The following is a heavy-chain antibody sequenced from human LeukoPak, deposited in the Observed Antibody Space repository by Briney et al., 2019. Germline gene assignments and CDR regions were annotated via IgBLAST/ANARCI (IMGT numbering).Heavy chain of an antibody. CDR2: IIPIFGTA. CDR1: GGTFSSYA. J-gene: IGHJ6*02. Sequence: SVKVSCKASGGTFSSYAISWVRQAPGQGLEWMGGIIPIFGTANYAQKFQGRVTITADESTSTAYMELSSLRSEDTAVYYCARVNRFLAKRELLRLGYYYGMDVWGQGTTVTVSS. V-gene: IGHV1-69*13. CDR3: ARVNRFLAKRELLRLGYYYGMDV. D-gene: IGHD1-26*01.